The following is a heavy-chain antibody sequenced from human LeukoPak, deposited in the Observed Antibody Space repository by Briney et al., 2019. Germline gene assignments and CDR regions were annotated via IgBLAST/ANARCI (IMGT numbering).Heavy chain of an antibody. CDR2: IKQDGSEK. J-gene: IGHJ4*02. CDR3: ARDRGGEIDY. V-gene: IGHV3-7*01. CDR1: GFTFGSYW. D-gene: IGHD3-10*01. Sequence: GGSLRLSCAASGFTFGSYWMSWVRQAPGKGLEWVANIKQDGSEKYYVDSVKGRFTISRDNAKNSLYLQMNSLRAEDTAVYYCARDRGGEIDYWGQGTLVTVSS.